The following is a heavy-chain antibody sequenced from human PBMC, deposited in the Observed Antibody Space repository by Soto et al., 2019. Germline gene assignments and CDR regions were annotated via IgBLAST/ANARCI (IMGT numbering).Heavy chain of an antibody. J-gene: IGHJ6*03. V-gene: IGHV1-18*01. CDR1: GYTFTSYG. Sequence: ASVKVSCKASGYTFTSYGISWVRQAPGQGLEWMGWISAYNGNTNYAQKLQGRVTMTTDTSTSTAYMELRSLRSDDTAVYYCARVAHFVVPAAISYYYMAVWGKGTTVTVS. CDR3: ARVAHFVVPAAISYYYMAV. CDR2: ISAYNGNT. D-gene: IGHD2-2*01.